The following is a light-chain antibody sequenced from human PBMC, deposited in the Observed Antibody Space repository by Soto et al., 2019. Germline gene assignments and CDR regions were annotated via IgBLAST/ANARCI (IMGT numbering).Light chain of an antibody. CDR2: GAS. J-gene: IGKJ4*01. CDR1: HSVSSK. CDR3: QQYNDWPPQLA. V-gene: IGKV3-15*01. Sequence: EIVMTQSPATLSVSVRERATLSCRSSHSVSSKLAWYQQKPGQAPRLLIYGASTRATDIPARFSGSGSGTEFKLTSINLQSEDFAVYYCQQYNDWPPQLAFGGGTKVEIK.